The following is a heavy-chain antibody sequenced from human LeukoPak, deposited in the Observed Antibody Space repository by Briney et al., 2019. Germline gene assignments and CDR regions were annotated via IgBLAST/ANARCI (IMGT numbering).Heavy chain of an antibody. CDR1: GFTFNTYR. CDR2: ISSSSTYI. Sequence: PGGSLRLSCAASGFTFNTYRMNWARQAPGKGLEWVSSISSSSTYIYYTDSVKGRFTISRDNAKNSLYLQMNSLRAEDTAVYYCARSIPGYTGHDYWGQGTLVTVSS. V-gene: IGHV3-21*01. J-gene: IGHJ4*02. CDR3: ARSIPGYTGHDY. D-gene: IGHD1-14*01.